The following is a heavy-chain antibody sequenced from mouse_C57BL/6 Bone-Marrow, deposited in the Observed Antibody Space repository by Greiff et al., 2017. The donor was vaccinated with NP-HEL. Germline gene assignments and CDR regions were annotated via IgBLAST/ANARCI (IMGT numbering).Heavy chain of an antibody. J-gene: IGHJ4*01. CDR3: ARSPLWDYDGGYYAMDY. CDR1: GYTFTSYW. CDR2: IDPNSGGT. Sequence: QVQLQQPGAELVKPGASVKLSCKASGYTFTSYWMHWVKQRPGRGLEWIGRIDPNSGGTKYNEKFKSKATLTVDKPSSTAYMQLSSLTSEDSAVYYCARSPLWDYDGGYYAMDYWGQGTSVTVSS. V-gene: IGHV1-72*01. D-gene: IGHD2-4*01.